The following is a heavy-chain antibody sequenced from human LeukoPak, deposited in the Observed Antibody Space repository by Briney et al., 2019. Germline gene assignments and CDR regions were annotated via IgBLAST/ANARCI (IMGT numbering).Heavy chain of an antibody. Sequence: GGSLRLSCAASGFTVSSNYISWVRQAPGKGLEWVSVIYSGGSTYYADSVKGRFTISRDNSKNTLYLQMNSLRAEDTAVYYCARDGSYGRHYYFDYWGQGTLVTVSS. D-gene: IGHD3-10*01. CDR3: ARDGSYGRHYYFDY. V-gene: IGHV3-53*01. CDR2: IYSGGST. J-gene: IGHJ4*02. CDR1: GFTVSSNY.